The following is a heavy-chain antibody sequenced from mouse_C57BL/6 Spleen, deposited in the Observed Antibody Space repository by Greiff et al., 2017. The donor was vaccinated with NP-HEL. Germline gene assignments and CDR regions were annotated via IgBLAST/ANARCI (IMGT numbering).Heavy chain of an antibody. CDR2: ISSGSSTI. CDR1: GFTFSDYG. V-gene: IGHV5-17*01. D-gene: IGHD1-1*01. J-gene: IGHJ3*01. Sequence: DVMLVESGGGLVKPGGSLKLSCAASGFTFSDYGMHWVRQAPEKGLEWVAYISSGSSTIYYADTVKGRFTISRDNAKNTLFLQMTSLRSEDTAMYYCARGDYYGSPPWFAYWGQGTLVTVSA. CDR3: ARGDYYGSPPWFAY.